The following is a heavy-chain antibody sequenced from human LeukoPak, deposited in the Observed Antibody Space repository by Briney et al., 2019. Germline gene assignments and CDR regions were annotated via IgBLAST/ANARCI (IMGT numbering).Heavy chain of an antibody. CDR2: INSDGSST. Sequence: GGSLRLSCAASGFTFSSYWMHWVRQAPGKGLLWVSRINSDGSSTSYADSVKGRFTISRDNAKNTLYLQMNSLRAEDAAVYYCARGEVGAAPLDYWGQGTLVTVSS. D-gene: IGHD1-26*01. J-gene: IGHJ4*02. CDR1: GFTFSSYW. CDR3: ARGEVGAAPLDY. V-gene: IGHV3-74*01.